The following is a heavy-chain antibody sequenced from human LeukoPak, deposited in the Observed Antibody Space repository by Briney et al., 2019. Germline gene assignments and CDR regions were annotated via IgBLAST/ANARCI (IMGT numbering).Heavy chain of an antibody. CDR1: GFTLSVYA. D-gene: IGHD1-26*01. V-gene: IGHV3-23*01. Sequence: GGSLRLSRAASGFTLSVYAMSCVREAPGKGLECGSTISGIGGTTYYADSLKGRFTISRDNSKNTLFLQMNSVRAEDTTVYYCANQSRYSGTYYFDSWGQGTLVTVSS. J-gene: IGHJ4*02. CDR3: ANQSRYSGTYYFDS. CDR2: ISGIGGTT.